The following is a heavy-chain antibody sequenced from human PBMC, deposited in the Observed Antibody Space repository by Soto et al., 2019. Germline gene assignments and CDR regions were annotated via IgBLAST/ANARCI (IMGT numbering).Heavy chain of an antibody. J-gene: IGHJ4*02. V-gene: IGHV1-24*01. CDR2: FDPEDGET. D-gene: IGHD6-13*01. Sequence: ASVKASSKVSGYTLTELSMHWLRQAPGKGLEWMGGFDPEDGETIYAQKFQGRVTMTEDTSTDTAYMELSSLRYEDTAVYYCATDISILSSWTLGSFDYWGQGTLVTVSS. CDR1: GYTLTELS. CDR3: ATDISILSSWTLGSFDY.